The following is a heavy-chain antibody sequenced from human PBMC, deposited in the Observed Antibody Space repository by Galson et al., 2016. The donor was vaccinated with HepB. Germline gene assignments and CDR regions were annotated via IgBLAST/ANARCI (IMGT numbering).Heavy chain of an antibody. Sequence: SLRLSCAASGFTLSMYWMHWVRQAPGKGLVWVSHIDSDGSTIRYADSVQGRFSISRDYAKNTMYLQMNSLRAEDTAVYYCARHLSIGADVLLSPWGQGTLVTVSS. CDR3: ARHLSIGADVLLSP. CDR2: IDSDGSTI. J-gene: IGHJ5*02. V-gene: IGHV3-74*01. D-gene: IGHD3-10*01. CDR1: GFTLSMYW.